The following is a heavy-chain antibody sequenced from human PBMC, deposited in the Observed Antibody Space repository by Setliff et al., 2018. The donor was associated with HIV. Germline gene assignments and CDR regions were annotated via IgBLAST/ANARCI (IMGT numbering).Heavy chain of an antibody. CDR3: ARDHHSGRGSNFPWYSDL. CDR1: GYTFSNYG. Sequence: ASVKVSCKASGYTFSNYGITWVRQAPGQGLEWMGWITSYNGNTNYAKKFKGRVTMTTDTSTSIAYMELKSLRSEDTAVYYCARDHHSGRGSNFPWYSDLWGRGTLVTISS. J-gene: IGHJ2*01. D-gene: IGHD1-26*01. CDR2: ITSYNGNT. V-gene: IGHV1-18*01.